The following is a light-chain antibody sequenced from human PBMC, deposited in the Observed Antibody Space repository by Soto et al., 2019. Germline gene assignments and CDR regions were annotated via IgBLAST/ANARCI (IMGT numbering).Light chain of an antibody. CDR3: QQRSNWL. CDR1: QSVDGY. Sequence: EVVMTQSPVTLSVPPGESATLSCRASQSVDGYLAWYQQKPGQAPRLLIYGASTRATGVTARFSGSGSGTDFTLTISSIEPEDFAVYYCQQRSNWLFGQGTRLEI. J-gene: IGKJ5*01. V-gene: IGKV3-11*01. CDR2: GAS.